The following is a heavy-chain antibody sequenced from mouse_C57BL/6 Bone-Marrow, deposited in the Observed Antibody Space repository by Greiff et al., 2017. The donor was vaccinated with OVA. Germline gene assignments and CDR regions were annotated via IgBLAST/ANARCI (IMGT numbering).Heavy chain of an antibody. CDR1: GFTFSSYA. D-gene: IGHD2-3*01. CDR3: TRAGGYYSFYFDY. J-gene: IGHJ2*01. Sequence: DVQLVESGEGLVKPGGSLKLSCAASGFTFSSYAMSWVRQTPEKRLEWVAYISSGGDYIYYADTVKGRFTISRDNARNTLYLQMSSLKSEDTAMYYCTRAGGYYSFYFDYWGQGTTLTVSS. V-gene: IGHV5-9-1*02. CDR2: ISSGGDYI.